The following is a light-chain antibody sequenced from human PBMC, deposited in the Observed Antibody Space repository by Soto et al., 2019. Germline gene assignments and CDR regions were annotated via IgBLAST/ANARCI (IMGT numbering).Light chain of an antibody. CDR2: DVS. CDR1: SSDVGGHNS. CDR3: SSYTSSSTLV. Sequence: QSALTQPASVSGSPGPSITISCTGTSSDVGGHNSVAWYQHNPGKAPKLMIYDVSIRPSGISSRFSGSKSGNTASLSISGLQAEDEADYYCSSYTSSSTLVFGTGTKLTVL. V-gene: IGLV2-14*01. J-gene: IGLJ1*01.